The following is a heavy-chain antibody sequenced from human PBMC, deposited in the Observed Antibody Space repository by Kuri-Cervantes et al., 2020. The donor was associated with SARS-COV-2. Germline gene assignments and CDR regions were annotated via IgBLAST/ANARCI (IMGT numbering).Heavy chain of an antibody. V-gene: IGHV4-34*01. Sequence: SETLSLTCAVYGGSFSGYYWSWIRQPPGKGLEWIGEINHSGSTNYNPSLKSRVTISVDTSKNQFSLKLSSVTAADTAVYYCARSHGSGSYYNYRLSLDYWGQGTLVTVSS. D-gene: IGHD3-10*01. J-gene: IGHJ4*02. CDR2: INHSGST. CDR1: GGSFSGYY. CDR3: ARSHGSGSYYNYRLSLDY.